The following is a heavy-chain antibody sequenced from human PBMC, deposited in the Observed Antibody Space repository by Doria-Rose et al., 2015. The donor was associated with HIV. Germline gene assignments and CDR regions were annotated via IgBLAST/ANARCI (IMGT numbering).Heavy chain of an antibody. D-gene: IGHD5-12*01. J-gene: IGHJ4*02. CDR1: GDSISSSGFY. CDR2: IYYSGSA. Sequence: QVQPQESGPGLVKPSQTLSLNCTVSGDSISSSGFYWNWIRHLPGKGLEWIGYIYYSGSAHYNPSLKSRLTISVDTSKNQFSLALRSVTAADTAVYYCARGGGYDPGLYWGQGNLVTVSS. V-gene: IGHV4-31*03. CDR3: ARGGGYDPGLY.